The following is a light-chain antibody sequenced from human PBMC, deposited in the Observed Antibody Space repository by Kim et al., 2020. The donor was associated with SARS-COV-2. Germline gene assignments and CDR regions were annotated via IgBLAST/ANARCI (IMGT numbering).Light chain of an antibody. V-gene: IGLV4-69*01. CDR2: VNSDGSH. CDR3: QTWDTGIRV. CDR1: SGHSSYA. J-gene: IGLJ3*02. Sequence: SVKLTCTLSSGHSSYAIAWHQQQPEKGPRYLMKVNSDGSHTKGDGIPDRFSGSRSGAERYLTISSLQSEDEADYYCQTWDTGIRVFGGGTQLTVL.